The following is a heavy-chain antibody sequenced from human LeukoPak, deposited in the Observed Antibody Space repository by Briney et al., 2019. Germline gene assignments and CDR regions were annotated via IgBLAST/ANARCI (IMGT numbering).Heavy chain of an antibody. CDR2: ITGNDGGT. D-gene: IGHD6-19*01. CDR1: GFTFSNYA. CDR3: AKEKAVAGLGAFDI. Sequence: PGGSLRLSCAASGFTFSNYAMSWVRQPPGKGLEWVSAITGNDGGTYYADSVKGRFTISRDNFKNTVYLQMNSLRAEDTAVYYCAKEKAVAGLGAFDIWGQGTMVTVSS. V-gene: IGHV3-23*01. J-gene: IGHJ3*02.